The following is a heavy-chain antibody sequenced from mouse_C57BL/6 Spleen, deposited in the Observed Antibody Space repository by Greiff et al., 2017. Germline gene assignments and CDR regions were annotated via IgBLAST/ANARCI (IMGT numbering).Heavy chain of an antibody. CDR1: GYTFTSYW. CDR3: AIYNNYTYYAMDD. V-gene: IGHV1-74*01. CDR2: IHPSDSDT. J-gene: IGHJ4*01. D-gene: IGHD2-5*01. Sequence: VQLQQPGAELVKPGASVKVSCKASGYTFTSYWMHWVKQRPGQGLEWIGRIHPSDSDTNYNQKFKGKATLTVDKSSSTAYMQLSNLTSEDSAVYYCAIYNNYTYYAMDDWGQGTSVTVAS.